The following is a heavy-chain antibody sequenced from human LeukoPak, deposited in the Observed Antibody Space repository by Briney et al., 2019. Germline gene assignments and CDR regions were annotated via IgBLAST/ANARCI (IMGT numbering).Heavy chain of an antibody. Sequence: SETLSLTCTVSGGSISSYYWSWIRQPPGKGLEWIGYIYYSGSTNYNPSLKSRVTISVDTSKNQFSLKLSSVTAEDTAVYYCARDGAYVEVGGYYYGMNVWGQGTTVTVSS. D-gene: IGHD5-24*01. V-gene: IGHV4-59*01. CDR2: IYYSGST. CDR1: GGSISSYY. J-gene: IGHJ6*02. CDR3: ARDGAYVEVGGYYYGMNV.